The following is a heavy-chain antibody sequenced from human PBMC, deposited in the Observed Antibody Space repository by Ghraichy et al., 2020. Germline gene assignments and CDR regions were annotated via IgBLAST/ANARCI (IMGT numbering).Heavy chain of an antibody. D-gene: IGHD3-3*01. J-gene: IGHJ4*02. CDR2: IYYSGST. CDR3: ARHRGLRFQPAYNFDS. CDR1: GGSISSYSSY. Sequence: SETLSLTCIVSGGSISSYSSYWGWTRQPPGKGLEWIGSIYYSGSTYYNPSLKSRVTISVDTSKNQFSLKLSSVTAADTAVYYCARHRGLRFQPAYNFDSWGQGTLFTVSS. V-gene: IGHV4-39*01.